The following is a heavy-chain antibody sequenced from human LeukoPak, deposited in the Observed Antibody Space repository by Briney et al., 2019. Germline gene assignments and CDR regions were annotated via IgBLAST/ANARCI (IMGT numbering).Heavy chain of an antibody. D-gene: IGHD3-3*01. CDR1: EFTLINNK. CDR2: IYSGDNT. CDR3: AKIGVSDYDFWSGHSFDY. Sequence: PGGSLSLSCAAPEFTLINNKMSWVPKAQGKGLEWAPFIYSGDNTYYVESVKGRFTISRDNSKNTLYLQMNSLRAEDTAVYYCAKIGVSDYDFWSGHSFDYWGQGTLVTVSS. J-gene: IGHJ4*02. V-gene: IGHV3-53*01.